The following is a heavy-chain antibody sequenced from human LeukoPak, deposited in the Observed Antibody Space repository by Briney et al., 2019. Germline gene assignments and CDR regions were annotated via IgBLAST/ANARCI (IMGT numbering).Heavy chain of an antibody. J-gene: IGHJ6*02. V-gene: IGHV3-23*01. CDR2: ISGSGGST. Sequence: GGSLRLSCAASGFTFSNAYMNWVRQAPGKGLEWVSAISGSGGSTYYADSVKGRFTISRDNSKNTLYLQMNSLRAEDTAVYYCAKDSGCSSTSCYGVYYYYGMDVWGQGTTVTLSS. CDR1: GFTFSNAY. D-gene: IGHD2-2*01. CDR3: AKDSGCSSTSCYGVYYYYGMDV.